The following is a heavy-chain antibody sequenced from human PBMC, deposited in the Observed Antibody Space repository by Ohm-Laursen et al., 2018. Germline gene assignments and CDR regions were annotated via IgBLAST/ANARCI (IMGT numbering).Heavy chain of an antibody. CDR2: ISYDGSNK. CDR1: GFTFSSYG. V-gene: IGHV3-30*18. J-gene: IGHJ4*02. CDR3: AKGLIAARLTPIDY. D-gene: IGHD6-6*01. Sequence: SSLRLSCTASGFTFSSYGMHWVRQAPGKGLEWVAVISYDGSNKYYADSVKGRFTISRDNSKNTLYLQMNSLRAEDTAVYYCAKGLIAARLTPIDYWGQGTLVTVSS.